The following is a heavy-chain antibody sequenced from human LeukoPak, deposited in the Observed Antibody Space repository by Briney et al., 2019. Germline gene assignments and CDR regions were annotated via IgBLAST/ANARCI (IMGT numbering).Heavy chain of an antibody. CDR3: ARGQLRYCSSTSCYSRPHAN. Sequence: SETLSLTCAVYGGSFSGYYWSWIRQPPGKGLEWIGEINHSGSTNYNPSLKSRVTISVDTSKNQFSLKLSSVTAADTAVYYCARGQLRYCSSTSCYSRPHANWGQGTLVTVCS. CDR1: GGSFSGYY. V-gene: IGHV4-34*01. D-gene: IGHD2-2*01. CDR2: INHSGST. J-gene: IGHJ4*02.